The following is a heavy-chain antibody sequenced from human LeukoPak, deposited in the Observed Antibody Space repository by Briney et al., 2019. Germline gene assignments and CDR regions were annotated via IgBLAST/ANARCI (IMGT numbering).Heavy chain of an antibody. CDR2: MYHSGST. D-gene: IGHD2-2*01. V-gene: IGHV4-38-2*02. CDR1: GYSISSGYY. Sequence: SETLSLTCAVSGYSISSGYYWGWIRQPPGKGLEWIGSMYHSGSTYYNPSLKSRVTISVDTSKNQFSLKLSSVTAADTAVYYRVRDSKCTSASCYPFDYWGQGTPVTVSS. CDR3: VRDSKCTSASCYPFDY. J-gene: IGHJ4*02.